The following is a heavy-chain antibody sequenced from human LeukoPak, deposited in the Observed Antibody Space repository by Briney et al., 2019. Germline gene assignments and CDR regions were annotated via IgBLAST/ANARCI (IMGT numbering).Heavy chain of an antibody. V-gene: IGHV3-11*01. J-gene: IGHJ4*02. D-gene: IGHD5-18*01. CDR1: GFTSSDYY. Sequence: PGGSLRLSCAASGFTSSDYYMSWIRQAPGKGLEWVSYISSSGSTIYYADSVKGRFTISRDNAKNSLYLQMNSLRAEDTAVYYCARAGYSYGSSRRTGIDYWGQGTLVTVSS. CDR2: ISSSGSTI. CDR3: ARAGYSYGSSRRTGIDY.